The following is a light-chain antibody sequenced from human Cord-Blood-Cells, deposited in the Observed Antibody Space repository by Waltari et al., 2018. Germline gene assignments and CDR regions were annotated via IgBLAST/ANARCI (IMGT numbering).Light chain of an antibody. Sequence: QAGLTQPPSVSKGLRQTATLPCTGNSNNVGNQVAACLQQHQGHPPKLLSYRNNNRPSGISERLSASRSGNTASLTITGLQPEDEADYYCSAWDSSLSAWVCGGGTKLTVL. V-gene: IGLV10-54*01. J-gene: IGLJ3*02. CDR1: SNNVGNQV. CDR2: RNN. CDR3: SAWDSSLSAWV.